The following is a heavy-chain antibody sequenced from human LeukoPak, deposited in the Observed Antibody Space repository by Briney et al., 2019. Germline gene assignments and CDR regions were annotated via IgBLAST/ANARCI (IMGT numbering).Heavy chain of an antibody. CDR2: INPNNGGT. V-gene: IGHV1-2*02. D-gene: IGHD1-14*01. CDR3: ARAPGVGTSFNIDH. Sequence: ASVKVSCKASGYTFTGYYMHWVRQAPGQGLEWMGWINPNNGGTNYAQKFQGRVTVTRDMSISTAYMELSRLRSDDTAVYYCARAPGVGTSFNIDHWGQGTLVTVSS. CDR1: GYTFTGYY. J-gene: IGHJ4*02.